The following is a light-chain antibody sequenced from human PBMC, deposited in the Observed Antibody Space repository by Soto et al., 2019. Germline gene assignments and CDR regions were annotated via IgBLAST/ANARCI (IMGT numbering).Light chain of an antibody. CDR3: QQYGSSPT. J-gene: IGKJ4*01. CDR2: GAF. V-gene: IGKV3-20*01. CDR1: QSVSSSY. Sequence: EIVLTQSPGTLSLSPGERATLSCRASQSVSSSYFAWYQQKPGQGPRLLIYGAFSRATGIPDRFNGSGSGTDFTLTISRLEPEDFAVYYCQQYGSSPTFGGGTKVDI.